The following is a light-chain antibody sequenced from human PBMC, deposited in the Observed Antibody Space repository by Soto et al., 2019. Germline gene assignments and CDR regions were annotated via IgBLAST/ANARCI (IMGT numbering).Light chain of an antibody. Sequence: DIQMTQSPSTLSASVGDRVTITCRASQTITRCMAWYQQKPGKAPKLLIYDASTLESGVPSRFSGSRSGTEFTLTISSLQSEDFAVYYCQQYNNWLWTFGQGTKVDIK. J-gene: IGKJ1*01. CDR3: QQYNNWLWT. V-gene: IGKV1-5*01. CDR1: QTITRC. CDR2: DAS.